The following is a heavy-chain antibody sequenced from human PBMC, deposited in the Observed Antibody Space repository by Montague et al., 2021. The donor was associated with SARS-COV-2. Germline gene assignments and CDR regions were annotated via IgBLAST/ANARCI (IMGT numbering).Heavy chain of an antibody. J-gene: IGHJ4*02. CDR2: IGHDGTYK. Sequence: SLRLSCAAYGFAFHVFGMHGVRQATGKGLEWVAIIGHDGTYKKYADSLRDRFTISRDNSKNTLYLQANSLRDDDTAVYYCARDLKSGRYIDYSGQGAQVTVSS. D-gene: IGHD3-10*01. V-gene: IGHV3-33*01. CDR1: GFAFHVFG. CDR3: ARDLKSGRYIDY.